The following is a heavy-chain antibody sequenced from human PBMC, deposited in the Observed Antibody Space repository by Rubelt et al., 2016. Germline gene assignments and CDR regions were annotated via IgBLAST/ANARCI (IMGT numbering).Heavy chain of an antibody. CDR2: ISYDGSNK. CDR1: TFSSYA. D-gene: IGHD1-26*01. V-gene: IGHV3-30*04. CDR3: ARDRIVGAPSPLGY. J-gene: IGHJ4*02. Sequence: TFSSYAMHWVRRAPGKGLEWVAVISYDGSNKYYADSVMGRFTISRDNSKNTLYLQMNSLRAEDTAVYYCARDRIVGAPSPLGYWGQGTLVTVSS.